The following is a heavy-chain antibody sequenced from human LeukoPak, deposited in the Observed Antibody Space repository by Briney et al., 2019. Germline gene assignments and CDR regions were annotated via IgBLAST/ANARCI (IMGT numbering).Heavy chain of an antibody. J-gene: IGHJ3*02. Sequence: VKPGGSLSLSCAASGFTFSNYKMNWVRQAPGKGLEWVSSIHSGSGSIFYAASLKGPFTISRDNAKNSLYLQMNSLRAEDTAVYYCARDLAWDAFDIWGQGTMVTVSS. CDR3: ARDLAWDAFDI. CDR1: GFTFSNYK. CDR2: IHSGSGSI. V-gene: IGHV3-21*01.